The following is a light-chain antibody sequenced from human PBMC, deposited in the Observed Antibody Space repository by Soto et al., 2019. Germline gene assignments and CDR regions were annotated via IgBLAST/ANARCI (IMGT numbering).Light chain of an antibody. CDR3: QQYGNSGIT. CDR1: QSVSSN. V-gene: IGKV3D-15*01. CDR2: GAS. J-gene: IGKJ5*01. Sequence: EIVMTQSPATLSVSPGERATLSCRASQSVSSNLAWYQQKPGQAPRPLIYGASTRATGIPDRFSGSGSGTDFALTISRLEPEDFAVYYCQQYGNSGITFGQGTRLEI.